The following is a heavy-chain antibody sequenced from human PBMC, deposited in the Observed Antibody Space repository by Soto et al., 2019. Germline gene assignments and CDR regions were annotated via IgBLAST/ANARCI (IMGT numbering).Heavy chain of an antibody. CDR2: INAGNGNT. Sequence: QVQLVQSGAVVKKPGASVKVYCKASGYTFTSYPMHWVRQAPGQRLEWMGWINAGNGNTKYSQKFQGRVTITRDTSASTAYMELSSLRSEDTAVYYCARADSGYRDWGQGTLVTVSS. CDR1: GYTFTSYP. J-gene: IGHJ4*02. D-gene: IGHD5-12*01. CDR3: ARADSGYRD. V-gene: IGHV1-3*01.